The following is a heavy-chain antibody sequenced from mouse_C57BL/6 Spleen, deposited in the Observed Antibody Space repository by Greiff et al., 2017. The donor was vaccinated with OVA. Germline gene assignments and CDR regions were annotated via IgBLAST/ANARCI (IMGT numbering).Heavy chain of an antibody. CDR1: GYSITSGYY. J-gene: IGHJ2*01. CDR2: ISYDGSN. Sequence: EVQLQQSGPGLVKPSQSLSLTCSVPGYSITSGYYWNWIRQFPGNKLEWMGYISYDGSNNYNPSLKNRISITRDTSKNQFFLKLNSVTTEDTATYYCARDNWTNFDYWGQGTTLTVSS. V-gene: IGHV3-6*01. CDR3: ARDNWTNFDY. D-gene: IGHD4-1*01.